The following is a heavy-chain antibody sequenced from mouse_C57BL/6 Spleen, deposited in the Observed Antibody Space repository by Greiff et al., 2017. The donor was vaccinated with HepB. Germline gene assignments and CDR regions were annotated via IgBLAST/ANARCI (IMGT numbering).Heavy chain of an antibody. Sequence: DVKLVESGGGLVQPGGSLKLSCAASGFTFSSYGMPWVRQTPDKRLELVATINSNGGSTYYPDSVKGRFTISRDNAKNTLYLQMSSLKSEDTARYYCARMARTINWGQGTTLTVSS. J-gene: IGHJ2*01. CDR2: INSNGGST. CDR1: GFTFSSYG. V-gene: IGHV5-6-3*01. CDR3: ARMARTIN.